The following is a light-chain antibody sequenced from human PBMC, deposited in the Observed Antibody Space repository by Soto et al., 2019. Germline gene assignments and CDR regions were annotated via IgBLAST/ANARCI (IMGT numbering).Light chain of an antibody. V-gene: IGLV1-47*01. J-gene: IGLJ1*01. CDR3: AAWDDSLGGYV. CDR2: RNS. CDR1: SSNIGSNY. Sequence: QSVLTQPPSASGTPGQRVTISCSGSSSNIGSNYVYWYQQLPGTAPKLLIYRNSQRPSGVPDRFSGSKSGTSASLAISGRRSEDEADYYCAAWDDSLGGYVFGTGTKLTVL.